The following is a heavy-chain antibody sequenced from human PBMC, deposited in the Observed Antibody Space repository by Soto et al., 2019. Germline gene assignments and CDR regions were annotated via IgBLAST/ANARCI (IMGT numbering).Heavy chain of an antibody. CDR1: GYRFTSYG. CDR2: ISAYDDNT. V-gene: IGHV1-18*01. CDR3: ARGGYYDSSGSRNYHYYGMNV. Sequence: QAQLVQDGPEVKKPGASVKVSCKASGYRFTSYGISWVRQAPGQGLEWLGWISAYDDNTKYAQTLQGRVSMSTDTSTNTAYMELRSLRSDDTAMYYCARGGYYDSSGSRNYHYYGMNVWGQGTTVTVSS. D-gene: IGHD3-22*01. J-gene: IGHJ6*02.